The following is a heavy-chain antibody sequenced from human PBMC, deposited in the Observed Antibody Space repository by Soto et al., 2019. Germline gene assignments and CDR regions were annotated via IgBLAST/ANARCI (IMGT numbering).Heavy chain of an antibody. CDR2: ISGSDDSI. CDR3: AKRSSSSTFDY. J-gene: IGHJ4*02. V-gene: IGHV3-23*01. D-gene: IGHD6-6*01. CDR1: GFTFSSYA. Sequence: EVQLLESGGGLVQPGESLRLSCAASGFTFSSYAMSWVRQAPGKGLEWVSVISGSDDSIYYADSVKGRFTISRDNSKNTLYLQMNSLRAEDTAVYYCAKRSSSSTFDYWSQGTLVTVSS.